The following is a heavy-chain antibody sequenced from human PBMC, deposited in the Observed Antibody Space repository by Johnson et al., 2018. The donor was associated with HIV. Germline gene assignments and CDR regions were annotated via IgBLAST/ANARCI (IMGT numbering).Heavy chain of an antibody. Sequence: QVQLVESGGGLVKPGGSLRLSCAASGFTFDDYGMSWVRQAPGKGLEWVAVISYDGSNKYYADSVKGRFTISRDNSKNTLYLQMNSLRAEDTAVYYCTTQLMTTVVTSHAFDIWGQGTVVTVSS. V-gene: IGHV3-30*03. CDR1: GFTFDDYG. CDR2: ISYDGSNK. J-gene: IGHJ3*02. CDR3: TTQLMTTVVTSHAFDI. D-gene: IGHD4-23*01.